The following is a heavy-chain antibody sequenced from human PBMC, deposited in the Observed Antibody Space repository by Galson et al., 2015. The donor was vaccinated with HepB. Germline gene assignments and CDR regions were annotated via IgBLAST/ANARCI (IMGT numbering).Heavy chain of an antibody. CDR1: GFTFSSYS. CDR2: ISSSSSYI. CDR3: AKAPRHYYGGDPYYYGMDV. J-gene: IGHJ6*02. Sequence: SLRLSCAASGFTFSSYSMNWVRQAPGKGLEWVSSISSSSSYIYYADSVKGRFTISRDNAKNSLYLQMNSLRAEDTAVYYCAKAPRHYYGGDPYYYGMDVWGQGTTVTVSS. D-gene: IGHD4-23*01. V-gene: IGHV3-21*01.